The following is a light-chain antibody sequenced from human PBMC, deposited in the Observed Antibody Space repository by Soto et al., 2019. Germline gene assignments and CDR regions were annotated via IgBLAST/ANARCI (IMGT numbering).Light chain of an antibody. V-gene: IGKV3-15*01. CDR2: GAS. J-gene: IGKJ3*01. CDR1: QSVSSN. Sequence: EIVMTQSPATLSVSPGERATLSCRASQSVSSNLAWYQQKSGQTPRLLIYGASTRATDIPARFSGSGSGTEFTLTISSLQSEDFAVYYCQQYNKWPLFTFGPGTRVDIK. CDR3: QQYNKWPLFT.